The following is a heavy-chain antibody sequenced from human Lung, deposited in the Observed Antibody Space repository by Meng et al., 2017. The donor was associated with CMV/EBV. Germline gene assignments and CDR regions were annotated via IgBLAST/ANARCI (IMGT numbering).Heavy chain of an antibody. CDR2: IHHSGSA. D-gene: IGHD2-21*01. J-gene: IGHJ4*02. CDR1: GGSMGSGNYY. V-gene: IGHV4-30-4*01. CDR3: ASFDHIPRRNYFDY. Sequence: QVTLQESGPGLVEPPQTLSLTCTVSGGSMGSGNYYWSWIRQPPGKGLEWIGYIHHSGSAYYNPSLKSRVSISVDTSKNQFSLNLNSMTAADTAVYYCASFDHIPRRNYFDYWGQGTLVTVSS.